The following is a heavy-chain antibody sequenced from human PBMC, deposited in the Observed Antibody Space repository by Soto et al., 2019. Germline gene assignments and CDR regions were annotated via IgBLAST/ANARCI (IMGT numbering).Heavy chain of an antibody. CDR2: MNPNSGNT. V-gene: IGHV1-8*01. J-gene: IGHJ6*03. CDR1: GYTFTSYD. CDR3: ARDSPWFDYDFWSGSGPMDV. D-gene: IGHD3-3*01. Sequence: GASVKVSCKASGYTFTSYDINWVRQATGQGLEWMGWMNPNSGNTGYAQKFQGRVTMTRNTSISTAYMELSSLRSEDTAVYYCARDSPWFDYDFWSGSGPMDVWGKGTTVTV.